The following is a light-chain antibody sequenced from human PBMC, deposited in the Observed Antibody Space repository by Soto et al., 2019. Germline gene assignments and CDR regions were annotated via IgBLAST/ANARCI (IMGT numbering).Light chain of an antibody. CDR1: QSVSSSY. CDR2: GAS. V-gene: IGKV3-20*01. Sequence: EIVLTQSPGTLSLSPGERATLSCWASQSVSSSYLAWYQQKPGQAPRLLIYGASSRATGIPDRFSGSGSGTDFTLTIRRLEPEDFAVYYCQQYGSSPRITFGQGTRLEIK. J-gene: IGKJ5*01. CDR3: QQYGSSPRIT.